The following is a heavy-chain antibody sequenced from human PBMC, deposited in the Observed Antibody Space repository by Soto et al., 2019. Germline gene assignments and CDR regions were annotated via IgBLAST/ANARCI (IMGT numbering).Heavy chain of an antibody. J-gene: IGHJ4*02. CDR3: ARGTGMGGVGATGELFDY. V-gene: IGHV1-18*01. Sequence: QVQLVQSGAEVKKPGASVKVSCKASGYTFTSYGISWVRQAPGQGLEWMGWISAYNGNTNYAQKLKGRVTMTTDTATSTAYMELRSLRSDDTAVYYCARGTGMGGVGATGELFDYWGQGTLVTVSS. CDR1: GYTFTSYG. D-gene: IGHD1-26*01. CDR2: ISAYNGNT.